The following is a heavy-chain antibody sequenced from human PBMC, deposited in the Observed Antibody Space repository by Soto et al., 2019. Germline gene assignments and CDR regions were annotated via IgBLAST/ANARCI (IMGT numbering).Heavy chain of an antibody. V-gene: IGHV4-59*01. CDR3: ARSSGWNRASDC. CDR2: VFYSGAT. J-gene: IGHJ4*02. Sequence: QVQLQESGPGLVRPSETLSLNCTVSSDSISSYYWSWIRQPPGRGLEWIGYVFYSGATDYKPSLMSRVTMSLDTSKKQSSLTLRSVTAADTAVYYCARSSGWNRASDCWGQGTLVTVSP. CDR1: SDSISSYY. D-gene: IGHD6-19*01.